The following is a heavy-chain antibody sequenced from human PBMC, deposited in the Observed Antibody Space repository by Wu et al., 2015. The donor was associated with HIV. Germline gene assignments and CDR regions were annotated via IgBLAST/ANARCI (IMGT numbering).Heavy chain of an antibody. V-gene: IGHV1-69*10. CDR3: ASPLPPYCRGYNCLDAFDI. D-gene: IGHD2-15*01. CDR2: IIPMLGIT. Sequence: QVQLVQSGAEVKKPGSSVKVSCKASGGAFSSYAITWVRQAPGQGLEWMGRIIPMLGITQIARELQGRATITADESTSTAYLELNSLRSDDTAVYYCASPLPPYCRGYNCLDAFDIWGQGTMVTVSS. J-gene: IGHJ3*02. CDR1: GGAFSSYA.